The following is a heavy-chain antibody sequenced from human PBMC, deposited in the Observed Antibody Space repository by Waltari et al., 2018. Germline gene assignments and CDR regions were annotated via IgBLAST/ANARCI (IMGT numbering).Heavy chain of an antibody. J-gene: IGHJ5*02. CDR2: IIPIFGTA. CDR1: GYTFTSYG. CDR3: AGDPGVLRFLEWSENWFDP. V-gene: IGHV1-69*13. Sequence: QVQLVQSGAEVKKPGASVKVSCKASGYTFTSYGISWVRQAPGQGLEWMGWIIPIFGTANYAQKFQGRVTITADESTSTAYMELSSLRSEDTAVYYCAGDPGVLRFLEWSENWFDPWGQGTLVTVSS. D-gene: IGHD3-3*01.